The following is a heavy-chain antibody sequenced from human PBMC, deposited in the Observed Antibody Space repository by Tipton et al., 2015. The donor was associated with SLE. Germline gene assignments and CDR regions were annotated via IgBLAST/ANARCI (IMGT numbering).Heavy chain of an antibody. J-gene: IGHJ3*02. CDR1: VYSISSIHC. V-gene: IGHV4-28*03. Sequence: TLSLTCNVSVYSISSIHCWGWIRQPPGKGLEWIGHIYYGGTIYYNPSLKSRVTMSIDTSKNQFSLKLSSVTDVDTAVYYCARDYYGSWFDAFDIWGQGTMVTVSS. D-gene: IGHD3-10*01. CDR3: ARDYYGSWFDAFDI. CDR2: IYYGGTI.